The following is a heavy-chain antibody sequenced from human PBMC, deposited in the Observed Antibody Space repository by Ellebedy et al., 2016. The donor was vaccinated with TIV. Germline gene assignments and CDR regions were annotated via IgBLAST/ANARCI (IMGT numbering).Heavy chain of an antibody. CDR2: ISSSGSDT. D-gene: IGHD6-19*01. Sequence: PGGSLRLSCAPSGFSFSDYYMSWIRQVPGPGLEWLSYISSSGSDTNYADSVKGRFTISRDNAKNSLYFEMNSLKVEDTAVYYCARGQAVAGSHFDYWGQGTLVTVSS. CDR3: ARGQAVAGSHFDY. CDR1: GFSFSDYY. J-gene: IGHJ4*02. V-gene: IGHV3-11*06.